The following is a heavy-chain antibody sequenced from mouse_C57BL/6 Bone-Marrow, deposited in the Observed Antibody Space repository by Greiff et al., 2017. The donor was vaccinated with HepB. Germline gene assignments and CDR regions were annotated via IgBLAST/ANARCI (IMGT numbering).Heavy chain of an antibody. D-gene: IGHD2-12*01. Sequence: QVHVKQPGTELVKPGASVKLSCKASGYTFTSYWMHWVKQRPGQGLEWIGNINPSNGGTNYNEKFKSKATLTVDKSSSTAYMQLSSLTSEDSAVYYCARFRRPPYAAWFAYWGQGTLVTVSA. CDR3: ARFRRPPYAAWFAY. J-gene: IGHJ3*01. V-gene: IGHV1-53*01. CDR2: INPSNGGT. CDR1: GYTFTSYW.